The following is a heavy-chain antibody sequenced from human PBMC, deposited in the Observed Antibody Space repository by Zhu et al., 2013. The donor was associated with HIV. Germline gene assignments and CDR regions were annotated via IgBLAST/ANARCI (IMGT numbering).Heavy chain of an antibody. CDR3: ARDASLDFSGYGAQGAGDYFDY. CDR2: INPSGGST. V-gene: IGHV1-46*01. Sequence: QVQLVQSGAEVKKPGASVKVSCKASGYTFTSYYMHWVRQAPGQGLEWMGIINPSGGSTSYAQKFQGRVTMTRDTSTSTVYMELSSLRSEDTAVYYCARDASLDFSGYGAQGAGDYFDYWGQGTLVTVSS. D-gene: IGHD3-22*01. J-gene: IGHJ4*02. CDR1: GYTFTSYY.